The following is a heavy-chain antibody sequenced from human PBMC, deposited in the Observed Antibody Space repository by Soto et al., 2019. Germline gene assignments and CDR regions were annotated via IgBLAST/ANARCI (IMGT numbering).Heavy chain of an antibody. CDR2: VYYGGST. Sequence: PSETLSLTCTVSGGSISSSSYYWGLIRQPPGKGLEWIGNVYYGGSTYYNPSLKSRVTISVETSKSQFSLKLSSVTAADTAVYYCAGGDYYHSSGYYFYYYTMDVSGQGTTVTVSS. CDR1: GGSISSSSYY. D-gene: IGHD3-22*01. J-gene: IGHJ6*02. V-gene: IGHV4-39*01. CDR3: AGGDYYHSSGYYFYYYTMDV.